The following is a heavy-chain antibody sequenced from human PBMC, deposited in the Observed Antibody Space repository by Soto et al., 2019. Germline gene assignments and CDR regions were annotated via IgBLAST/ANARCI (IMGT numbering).Heavy chain of an antibody. CDR1: GFTFSTYA. D-gene: IGHD3-22*01. CDR3: AKELADKYDPSGYYGYFQH. J-gene: IGHJ1*01. CDR2: ISGSGFNT. Sequence: GGSLRLSCAASGFTFSTYAMGWVRQAPGKGLEWISSISGSGFNTYYADSVKGRFNISRDNSKNTLYLQMNSLRAEDTAVYYCAKELADKYDPSGYYGYFQHWGQGTRVTVSS. V-gene: IGHV3-23*01.